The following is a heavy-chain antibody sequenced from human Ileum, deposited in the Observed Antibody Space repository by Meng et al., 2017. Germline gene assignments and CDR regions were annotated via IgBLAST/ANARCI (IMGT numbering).Heavy chain of an antibody. Sequence: GESLKIPCSSSGFTFVGYTIHWVRLAPGKGLEWVAVIIHDATKIYYANSVEGRFTISRDNSKDTLYLQMNSLRTEDTAVYYCARIGYNFNLGNAFDIWSHGTMVTVSS. J-gene: IGHJ3*02. CDR3: ARIGYNFNLGNAFDI. V-gene: IGHV3-30*01. CDR2: IIHDATKI. D-gene: IGHD1-1*01. CDR1: GFTFVGYT.